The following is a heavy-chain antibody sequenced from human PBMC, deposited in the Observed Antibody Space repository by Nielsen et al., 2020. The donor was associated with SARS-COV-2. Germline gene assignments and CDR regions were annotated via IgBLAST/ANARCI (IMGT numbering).Heavy chain of an antibody. CDR2: ISSSGSTI. J-gene: IGHJ6*02. D-gene: IGHD4-11*01. Sequence: GGSLRLSCAASGFTFRSYEMNWVRQAPGKGLEWVSHISSSGSTIYYADSVKGRFTISRDNAKNSLYLQMNSLRAEDTAGYYCARGDYNLNYRFYGLDVWGQGTTVTVSS. V-gene: IGHV3-48*03. CDR3: ARGDYNLNYRFYGLDV. CDR1: GFTFRSYE.